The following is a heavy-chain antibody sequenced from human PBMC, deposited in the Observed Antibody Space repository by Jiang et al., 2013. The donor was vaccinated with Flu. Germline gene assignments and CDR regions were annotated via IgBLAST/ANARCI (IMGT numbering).Heavy chain of an antibody. J-gene: IGHJ4*02. V-gene: IGHV3-30*18. CDR2: ISYDGSNK. CDR1: GFTFSSYG. Sequence: CAASGFTFSSYGMHWVRQAPGKGLEWVAVISYDGSNKYYADSVKGRFTISRDNSKNTLYLQMNSLRAEDTAVYYCAKDPSYDFWSGYYNGYWGQGTLVTVSS. D-gene: IGHD3-3*01. CDR3: AKDPSYDFWSGYYNGY.